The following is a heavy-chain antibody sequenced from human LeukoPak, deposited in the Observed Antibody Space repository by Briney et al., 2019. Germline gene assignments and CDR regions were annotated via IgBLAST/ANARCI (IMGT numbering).Heavy chain of an antibody. Sequence: GRSQRLSCAASGFTFSSYAMHWVRQAPGKGLEWVAVISYDGSNKYYADSVKGRFTISRDNSKNTLYLQMNSLRAEDTAVYYCARDRGDTAMEYYFDYWGQGTLVTVSS. CDR3: ARDRGDTAMEYYFDY. D-gene: IGHD5-18*01. J-gene: IGHJ4*02. CDR1: GFTFSSYA. CDR2: ISYDGSNK. V-gene: IGHV3-30*04.